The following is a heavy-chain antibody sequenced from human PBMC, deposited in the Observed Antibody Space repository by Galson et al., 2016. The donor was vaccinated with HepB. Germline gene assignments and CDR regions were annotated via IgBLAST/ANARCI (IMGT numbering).Heavy chain of an antibody. CDR2: IYYSGST. CDR3: ARGLRGWFRELSAPDY. Sequence: TLSLTCTVSGGSISSGGYYWSWIRQHPGKGLEWIGYIYYSGSTYYNPSLKSRVIMSVETSKNQFSLRLSSVTAANTAVYYCARGLRGWFRELSAPDYWGQGTLVTVSS. CDR1: GGSISSGGYY. V-gene: IGHV4-31*03. D-gene: IGHD3-10*01. J-gene: IGHJ4*02.